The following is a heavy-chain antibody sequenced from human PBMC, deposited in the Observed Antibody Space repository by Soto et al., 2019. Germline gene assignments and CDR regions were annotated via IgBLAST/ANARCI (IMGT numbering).Heavy chain of an antibody. CDR2: INHSGST. CDR3: ARDRWLRSPRYYFDY. J-gene: IGHJ4*02. Sequence: PSETLSLTCAVYGGSFSGYYWSWIRQPPGKGLEWIGEINHSGSTNYNPSLKSRVTISVDTSKNQFSLKLSSVTAADTAVYYCARDRWLRSPRYYFDYWGQGTLVTVSS. CDR1: GGSFSGYY. D-gene: IGHD5-12*01. V-gene: IGHV4-34*01.